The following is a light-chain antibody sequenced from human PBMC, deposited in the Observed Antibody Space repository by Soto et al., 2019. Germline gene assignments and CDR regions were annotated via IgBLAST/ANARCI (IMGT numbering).Light chain of an antibody. Sequence: EIVLTQSPGTLSLSPGERATLSCRASETITSIYLAWYQQKPGQAPRLIIYGSSSRATGIPDRFSGSGSGTDFTLTISRLEPEDFAVYYCQQYGSSPITFGQGTDWRL. CDR3: QQYGSSPIT. CDR1: ETITSIY. V-gene: IGKV3-20*01. J-gene: IGKJ5*01. CDR2: GSS.